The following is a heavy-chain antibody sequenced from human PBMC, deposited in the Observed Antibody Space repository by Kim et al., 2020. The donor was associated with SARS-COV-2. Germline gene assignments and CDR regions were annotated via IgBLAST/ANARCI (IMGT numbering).Heavy chain of an antibody. D-gene: IGHD1-26*01. CDR1: GFTFSSYA. J-gene: IGHJ4*02. Sequence: GGSLRLSCAASGFTFSSYAMHWVRQAPGKGLEWVAVISYDGSNKYYADSVKGRFTISRDNSKNTLYLQMNSLRAEDTAVYYCARDLGRELRPRSADYWGQGTLVTVSS. CDR2: ISYDGSNK. CDR3: ARDLGRELRPRSADY. V-gene: IGHV3-30*04.